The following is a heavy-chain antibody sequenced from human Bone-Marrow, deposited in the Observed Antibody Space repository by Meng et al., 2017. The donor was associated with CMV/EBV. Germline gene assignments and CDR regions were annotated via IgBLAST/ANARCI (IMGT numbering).Heavy chain of an antibody. D-gene: IGHD3-22*01. CDR1: GYTCTSYA. CDR2: INAGNGNT. V-gene: IGHV1-3*01. CDR3: ARGHYYDSSGYYPLDY. J-gene: IGHJ4*02. Sequence: SGYTCTSYAMHWVRQAPGQRLEWMGWINAGNGNTKYSQKFQGRVTITRDTSASTAYMELSSLRSEDTAVYYCARGHYYDSSGYYPLDYWGQGTLVTVSS.